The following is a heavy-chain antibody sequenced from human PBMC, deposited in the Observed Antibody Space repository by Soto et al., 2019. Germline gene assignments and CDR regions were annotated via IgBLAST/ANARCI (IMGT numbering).Heavy chain of an antibody. D-gene: IGHD6-6*01. V-gene: IGHV4-31*03. J-gene: IGHJ4*02. CDR2: TYYSGST. Sequence: QVQLQESGPGLVKPSQTLSLTCTVSGGSISSGGYYWSWIRQHPGKGLEWIGYTYYSGSTYYNPSHKSRVTMSVDTSKNQCSLKLSSVTAADTAVYYCARDRSSYSGSSILPWGPPGVGFDYWGQGTLVTVSS. CDR1: GGSISSGGYY. CDR3: ARDRSSYSGSSILPWGPPGVGFDY.